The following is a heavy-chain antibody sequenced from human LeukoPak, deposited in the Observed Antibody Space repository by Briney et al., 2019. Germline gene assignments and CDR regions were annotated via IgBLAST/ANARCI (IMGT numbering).Heavy chain of an antibody. D-gene: IGHD4-17*01. CDR3: AREDYGDYSFDY. CDR2: ISSSSSYI. J-gene: IGHJ4*02. Sequence: GGSLRLSCAASGFTFSSYSMNWVRQAPGKGLEWVSSISSSSSYIYYADSVKGRFTISRDNAKNSLYLQMNSLRAEDTAVYYCAREDYGDYSFDYWGQGTLVTVSS. CDR1: GFTFSSYS. V-gene: IGHV3-21*01.